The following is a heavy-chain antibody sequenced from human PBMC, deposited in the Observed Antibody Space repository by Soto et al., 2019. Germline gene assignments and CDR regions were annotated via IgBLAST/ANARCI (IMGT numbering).Heavy chain of an antibody. Sequence: GGSLRLSCVASGFNFSYNAMSWVRQAPGKGLQWVSTISGSGEKTYYADSVKGRFTISVDTSKNQFSLKLSSVTAADTAVYYCASSPAYNWNYSPHPASDNWFDPWGQGTLVTVSS. CDR2: ISGSGEKT. J-gene: IGHJ5*02. CDR3: ASSPAYNWNYSPHPASDNWFDP. D-gene: IGHD1-7*01. V-gene: IGHV3-23*01. CDR1: GFNFSYNA.